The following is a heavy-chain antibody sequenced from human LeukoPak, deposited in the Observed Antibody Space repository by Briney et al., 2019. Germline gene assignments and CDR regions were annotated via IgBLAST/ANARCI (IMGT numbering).Heavy chain of an antibody. CDR3: ARGVPQQCWFDP. J-gene: IGHJ5*02. Sequence: PGGSLRLSCAASGFTFSSYGMHWVRQAPGKGLEWVAFIRFDGSNKYYADSVKGRFTISRDNAKNSLFLQMNSLRVEDTAVYYCARGVPQQCWFDPWGQGTLVTVSS. CDR2: IRFDGSNK. CDR1: GFTFSSYG. V-gene: IGHV3-30*02. D-gene: IGHD6-13*01.